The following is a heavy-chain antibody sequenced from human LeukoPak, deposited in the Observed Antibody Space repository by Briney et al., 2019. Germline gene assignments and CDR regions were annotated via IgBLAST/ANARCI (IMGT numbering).Heavy chain of an antibody. D-gene: IGHD2-2*01. CDR3: AKGGASWYFYY. CDR2: ISYGGTNK. CDR1: GFTFSTYG. Sequence: TGGSLRLSCVASGFTFSTYGMDWVRQAPGKGLEWVAPISYGGTNKYYADSVKGRFTISRDNSNNSLYLQMNSLRAEDTAVYYCAKGGASWYFYYWGQGTLVAVSS. V-gene: IGHV3-30*18. J-gene: IGHJ4*02.